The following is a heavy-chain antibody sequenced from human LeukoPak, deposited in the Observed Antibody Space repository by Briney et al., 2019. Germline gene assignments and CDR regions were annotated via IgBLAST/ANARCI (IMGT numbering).Heavy chain of an antibody. CDR2: MNPNSGNT. CDR1: GYTFTSYD. J-gene: IGHJ4*02. CDR3: ARDLPYSSSWESIDY. Sequence: ASVKVSCKASGYTFTSYDINWVRQATGQGLEWMGWMNPNSGNTGYAQKFQGRVTMTTDTSTSTAYMELRSLRSDDTAVYYCARDLPYSSSWESIDYWGQGTLVTVSS. D-gene: IGHD6-13*01. V-gene: IGHV1-8*02.